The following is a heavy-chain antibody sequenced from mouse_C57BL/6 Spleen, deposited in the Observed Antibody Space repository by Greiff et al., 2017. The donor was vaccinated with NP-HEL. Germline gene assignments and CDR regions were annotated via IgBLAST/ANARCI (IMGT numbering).Heavy chain of an antibody. V-gene: IGHV1-9*01. CDR2: ILPGSGST. J-gene: IGHJ3*01. D-gene: IGHD1-1*01. CDR3: ARDYGSSYDLFFAY. CDR1: GYTFTGYW. Sequence: VQLQQSGAELMKPGASVKLSCKATGYTFTGYWIEWVKQRPGHGLEWIGEILPGSGSTNDNEKFKGKATFTADTSSNTAYMQLSSLTTEDSAIYYCARDYGSSYDLFFAYWGQGTLVTVSA.